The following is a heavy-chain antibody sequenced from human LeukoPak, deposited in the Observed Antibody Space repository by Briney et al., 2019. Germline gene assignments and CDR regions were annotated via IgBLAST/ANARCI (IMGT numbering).Heavy chain of an antibody. CDR1: GYTFTGYY. CDR3: ASRTESSSGSSDWAVDY. Sequence: ASVKVSCKASGYTFTGYYLHWVRQAPGQGLEWMGWIHPKSGDTHYAQKFQGRVTMTRDTSISTAYMELSRLRSDDTAVYYCASRTESSSGSSDWAVDYWGQGTLVTVSS. J-gene: IGHJ4*02. D-gene: IGHD3-10*01. CDR2: IHPKSGDT. V-gene: IGHV1-2*02.